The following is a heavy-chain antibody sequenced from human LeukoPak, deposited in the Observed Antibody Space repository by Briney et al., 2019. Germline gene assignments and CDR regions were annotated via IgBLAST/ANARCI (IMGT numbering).Heavy chain of an antibody. J-gene: IGHJ5*02. CDR2: IYYSGST. CDR1: GGSISSGDHY. Sequence: SETLSLTCTVSGGSISSGDHYWSWIRQPPGKGLEWIGYIYYSGSTYYNPSLKSRVAISVDTSKNQFSLKLSSVTAADTAVYYCARGKTYDYVWGSYRYRNWFDPWGQGTLVTVSS. CDR3: ARGKTYDYVWGSYRYRNWFDP. V-gene: IGHV4-30-4*01. D-gene: IGHD3-16*02.